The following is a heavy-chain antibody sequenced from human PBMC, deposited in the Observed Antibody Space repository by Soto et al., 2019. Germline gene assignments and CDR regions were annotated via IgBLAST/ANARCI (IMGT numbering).Heavy chain of an antibody. CDR2: ISGSGITI. CDR1: GFTFSSYS. CDR3: VRDFGWYFRSGYMDV. J-gene: IGHJ6*03. Sequence: GGSLRLSCAASGFTFSSYSLNWVRQAAGKGLEWVSYISGSGITIDYAHSLKGRFTISRDNAKNTLYLQMNSLRAEDTAVYYCVRDFGWYFRSGYMDVWGDGATVTVSS. V-gene: IGHV3-48*01. D-gene: IGHD3-3*01.